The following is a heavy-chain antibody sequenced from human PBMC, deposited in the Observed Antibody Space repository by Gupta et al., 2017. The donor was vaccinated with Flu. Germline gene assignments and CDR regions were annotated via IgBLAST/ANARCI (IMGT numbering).Heavy chain of an antibody. J-gene: IGHJ4*02. CDR3: AGQWELPHY. Sequence: QVQLVESGGGVVQPGRSLRLSCAASGFTFRSYGMHWVRQAPGKGLGWVAVKSYDGSNKYYADSVKGRVTISRDISKNTLYLQMNRLRAEDTAVYYCAGQWELPHYWGQGTLVTVSS. V-gene: IGHV3-30*03. CDR1: GFTFRSYG. D-gene: IGHD1-26*01. CDR2: KSYDGSNK.